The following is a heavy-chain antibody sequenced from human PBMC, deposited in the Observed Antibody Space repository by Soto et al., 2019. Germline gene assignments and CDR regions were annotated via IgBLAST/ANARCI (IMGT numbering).Heavy chain of an antibody. CDR2: ISYDGSNK. D-gene: IGHD2-15*01. CDR3: AGGQYYFDY. J-gene: IGHJ4*02. V-gene: IGHV3-30*03. CDR1: GFPFSSYG. Sequence: PGGSLRLSCAASGFPFSSYGMHWVRQAPGKGLEWVAQISYDGSNKFYADSVKGRFTISRDNSKNTLYLQMSSLRAEDTAVYYCAGGQYYFDYCGQGTLVTVSS.